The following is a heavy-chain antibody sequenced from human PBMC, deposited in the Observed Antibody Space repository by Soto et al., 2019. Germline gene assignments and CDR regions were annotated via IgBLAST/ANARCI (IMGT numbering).Heavy chain of an antibody. Sequence: SETLSLTCTVSDGSISSSSYYWGWIRQPPGKGLEWIGSIYYSGSTYYNPSLKSRVTISVDTSKNQFSLKLSSVTAADTAVYYCASLYSSSRLGYYGMDVWGQGTTVTVSS. D-gene: IGHD6-13*01. CDR3: ASLYSSSRLGYYGMDV. CDR2: IYYSGST. V-gene: IGHV4-39*01. CDR1: DGSISSSSYY. J-gene: IGHJ6*02.